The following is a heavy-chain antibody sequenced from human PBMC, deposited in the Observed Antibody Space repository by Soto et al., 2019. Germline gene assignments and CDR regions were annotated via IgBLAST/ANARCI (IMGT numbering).Heavy chain of an antibody. V-gene: IGHV3-23*01. D-gene: IGHD3-16*01. Sequence: GGSLRLPCAASGFTFSSYAMSWVRQAPGKGLEWVSAISGSGGSTYYADSVKGRFTISRDNSKNTLYLQMNSLRAEDTAVYYCAKSSSHDYIWGSYYAYWGQGTLVTVSS. CDR2: ISGSGGST. CDR1: GFTFSSYA. CDR3: AKSSSHDYIWGSYYAY. J-gene: IGHJ4*02.